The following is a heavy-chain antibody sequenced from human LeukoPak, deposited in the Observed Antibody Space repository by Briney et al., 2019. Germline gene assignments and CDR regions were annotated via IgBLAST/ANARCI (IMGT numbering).Heavy chain of an antibody. D-gene: IGHD1-26*01. CDR2: IISDGSST. J-gene: IGHJ4*02. Sequence: GGSLRLSCAPSGFTFSSYWMHWVRQAPEKGLVWVSRIISDGSSTSYADSVKGRFTSSRDNGKNRLYLQMNSLRAEDTAVYYCARASGDFDYWGQGTLVTVSS. CDR3: ARASGDFDY. CDR1: GFTFSSYW. V-gene: IGHV3-74*01.